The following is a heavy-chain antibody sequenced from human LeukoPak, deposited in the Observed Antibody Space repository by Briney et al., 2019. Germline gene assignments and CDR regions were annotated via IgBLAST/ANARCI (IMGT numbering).Heavy chain of an antibody. Sequence: ASVKVSCKASGGTFSSYAISWVRQAPGQGLEWMGGIIPLVGTARYGQGFHGRVTITADESTSTGYMELSSLRAEDTAVYYCAREGYSNFPFDPWGQGTLVTVSS. CDR1: GGTFSSYA. V-gene: IGHV1-69*13. J-gene: IGHJ5*02. CDR3: AREGYSNFPFDP. D-gene: IGHD4-11*01. CDR2: IIPLVGTA.